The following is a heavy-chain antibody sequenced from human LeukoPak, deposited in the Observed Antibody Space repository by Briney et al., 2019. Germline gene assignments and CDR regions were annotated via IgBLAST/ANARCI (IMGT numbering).Heavy chain of an antibody. D-gene: IGHD3-22*01. J-gene: IGHJ2*01. Sequence: RGSLRLSCAVSGFTFNYYDMHWVRQAPGKRLEWVSAIRTTGDTHYPDSVKGRFAMSREDAKSSVHLQMNTLRAGDTAVYYCARGVSYYYDNSGHPGWYFDLWGRGTLVTVSS. CDR1: GFTFNYYD. V-gene: IGHV3-13*01. CDR3: ARGVSYYYDNSGHPGWYFDL. CDR2: IRTTGDT.